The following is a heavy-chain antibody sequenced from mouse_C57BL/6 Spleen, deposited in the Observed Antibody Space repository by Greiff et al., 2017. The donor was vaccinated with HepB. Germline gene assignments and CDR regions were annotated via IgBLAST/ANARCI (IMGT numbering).Heavy chain of an antibody. V-gene: IGHV1-18*01. D-gene: IGHD4-1*01. CDR1: GYTFTDYN. J-gene: IGHJ3*01. CDR2: INPNNGGT. Sequence: EVQLQQSGPELVKPGASVKIPCKASGYTFTDYNMDWVKQSHGKSLEWIGDINPNNGGTIYNQKLKGKATLTVDNSYSTAYMELRSLTSEETAVYYCAREGTGSAWFAYWGQGTLVTVSA. CDR3: AREGTGSAWFAY.